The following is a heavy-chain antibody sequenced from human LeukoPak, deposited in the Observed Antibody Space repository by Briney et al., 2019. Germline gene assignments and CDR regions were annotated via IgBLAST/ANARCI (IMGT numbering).Heavy chain of an antibody. V-gene: IGHV5-51*01. CDR3: ARRANGGNENWFDP. J-gene: IGHJ5*02. Sequence: GEALRISCKGSGYSFTSYWIGWVRPMPGKGVEWMGIIYPGDSDTRYSPSFQGQVTISADKSISTAYLQWSSLKASDTAMYYCARRANGGNENWFDPWGQGTLVTVSS. D-gene: IGHD4-23*01. CDR1: GYSFTSYW. CDR2: IYPGDSDT.